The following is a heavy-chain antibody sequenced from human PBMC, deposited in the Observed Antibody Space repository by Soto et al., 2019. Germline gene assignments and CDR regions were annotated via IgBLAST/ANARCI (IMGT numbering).Heavy chain of an antibody. CDR1: GFTFRNHG. D-gene: IGHD3-16*01. J-gene: IGHJ4*02. V-gene: IGHV3-33*01. Sequence: GGSLRLSCAASGFTFRNHGMHWVRQAPGKGLEWVAVIWYDGSNKYYADSVEGRFTISRDNSKNTLYLQMNSLRAEDTAVYYCVRDLGGLGYFDYWGQGTPVTVSS. CDR2: IWYDGSNK. CDR3: VRDLGGLGYFDY.